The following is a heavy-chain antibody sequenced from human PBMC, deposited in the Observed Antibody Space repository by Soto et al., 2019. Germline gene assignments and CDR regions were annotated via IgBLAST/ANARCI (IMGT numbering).Heavy chain of an antibody. Sequence: GESLKISCKCSGYSFTSYWIGWVRQMPGKGLEWMGIIYPGDSDTRYSPSFQGQVTISADKSISTAYLQWSSLKASDTAMYYCATRYDSSGYYYYGMDVWGQGTTVTVSS. CDR1: GYSFTSYW. V-gene: IGHV5-51*01. D-gene: IGHD3-22*01. J-gene: IGHJ6*02. CDR3: ATRYDSSGYYYYGMDV. CDR2: IYPGDSDT.